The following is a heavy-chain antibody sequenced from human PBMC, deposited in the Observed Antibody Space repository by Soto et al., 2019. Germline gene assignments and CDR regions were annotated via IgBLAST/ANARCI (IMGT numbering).Heavy chain of an antibody. CDR3: ARYDFWSGFSYAMDV. CDR1: GFTFSSYE. Sequence: PGGSLRLSCAASGFTFSSYEMNWVRQAPGKGLEWVSVIYTGTNTYYADSAKGRFTVSRDNSRNTLYPQMNSLREEDTAVYYCARYDFWSGFSYAMDVWGLGTTVTVSS. CDR2: IYTGTNT. D-gene: IGHD3-3*01. V-gene: IGHV3-53*01. J-gene: IGHJ6*02.